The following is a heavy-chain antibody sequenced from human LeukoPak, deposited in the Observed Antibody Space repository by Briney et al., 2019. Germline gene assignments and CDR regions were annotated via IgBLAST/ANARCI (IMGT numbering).Heavy chain of an antibody. Sequence: PSETLSLTCAVYGGSFSGYYWSWIRQPPGKGLEWIGEINHSGSTNYNPSLKSRVTISVDTSKNQFSLKLSSVTAADTAVYYCARGLVDGEGRHSRYCSSTSCYTAGDWGQGTLVTVSS. CDR3: ARGLVDGEGRHSRYCSSTSCYTAGD. CDR2: INHSGST. CDR1: GGSFSGYY. D-gene: IGHD2-2*02. V-gene: IGHV4-34*01. J-gene: IGHJ4*02.